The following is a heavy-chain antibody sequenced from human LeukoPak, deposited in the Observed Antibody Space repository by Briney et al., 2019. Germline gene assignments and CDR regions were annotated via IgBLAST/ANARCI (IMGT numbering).Heavy chain of an antibody. D-gene: IGHD3-22*01. Sequence: GGSLRLSCTTSGFTFSHYEMNWVRQAPGKGLEWVSYISSSGSTRYYADSVKGRFTISRDNAKNSLHLQMNSLRAEDTAVYYCARDPFRDYDSSGYFDFWGQGTPVAVSS. J-gene: IGHJ4*02. CDR1: GFTFSHYE. CDR3: ARDPFRDYDSSGYFDF. V-gene: IGHV3-48*03. CDR2: ISSSGSTR.